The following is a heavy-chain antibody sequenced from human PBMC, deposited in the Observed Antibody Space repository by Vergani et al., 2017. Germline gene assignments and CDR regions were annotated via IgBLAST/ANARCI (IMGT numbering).Heavy chain of an antibody. J-gene: IGHJ4*02. Sequence: QVQLVESGGGVVQPGRSLRLSCAASGFTFSNYGMHWVRQAPGKGLEWVAVTSYDGGNKYYADSVKGRFTISRDNAKNSLYLQMNSLRAEDTAVYYCARDWESAYYYDSSGYYYWGQGTLVTVSS. CDR1: GFTFSNYG. D-gene: IGHD3-22*01. CDR3: ARDWESAYYYDSSGYYY. V-gene: IGHV3-30*03. CDR2: TSYDGGNK.